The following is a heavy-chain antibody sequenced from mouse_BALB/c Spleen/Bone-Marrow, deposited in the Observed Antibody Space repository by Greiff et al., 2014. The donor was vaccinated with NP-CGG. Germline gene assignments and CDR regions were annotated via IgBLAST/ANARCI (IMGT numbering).Heavy chain of an antibody. CDR3: TRGRTWDFDY. D-gene: IGHD4-1*01. CDR2: INPNNGGT. J-gene: IGHJ2*01. V-gene: IGHV1S81*02. CDR1: GYTFTTYY. Sequence: QVQLQQSGAELVKPGTSVKLSCKASGYTFTTYYMYWVKQRPGQGPEWIGEINPNNGGTNFKEKFKSKATLTVDKSSSTAYMQLSSLTSEDSAVYYCTRGRTWDFDYWGQGTTLTVSS.